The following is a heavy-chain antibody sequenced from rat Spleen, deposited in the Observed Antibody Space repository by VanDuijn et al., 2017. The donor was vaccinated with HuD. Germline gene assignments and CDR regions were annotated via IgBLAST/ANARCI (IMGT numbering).Heavy chain of an antibody. CDR2: ILYDGSRT. Sequence: EVQLVESGGGLVQPGRSLKLSCAASGFTFSDYNMAWVRQAPKKGLEWVASILYDGSRTYYRDSVKGRFTFSRENAKNTLYLQMDSLRSEDTATYYCTTSTYDWFAYWGQGTLVTVSS. J-gene: IGHJ3*01. CDR1: GFTFSDYN. CDR3: TTSTYDWFAY. D-gene: IGHD2-1*01. V-gene: IGHV5S10*01.